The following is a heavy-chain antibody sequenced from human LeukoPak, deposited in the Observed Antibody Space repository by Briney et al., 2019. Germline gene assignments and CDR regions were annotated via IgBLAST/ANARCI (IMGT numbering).Heavy chain of an antibody. V-gene: IGHV4-34*01. CDR3: ARRGGMGGAIDY. D-gene: IGHD1-26*01. CDR1: GGSFSGYY. J-gene: IGHJ4*02. CDR2: INHSGST. Sequence: PSETLSLTCAVYGGSFSGYYWSWIRQPPGKGLEWIGEINHSGSTNYNPSLKSRVTISVDTSKNQFSLKLSSVTAADTAVYYCARRGGMGGAIDYWGQGTLVTVSS.